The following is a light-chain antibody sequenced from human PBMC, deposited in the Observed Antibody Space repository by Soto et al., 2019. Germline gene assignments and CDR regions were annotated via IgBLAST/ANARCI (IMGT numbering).Light chain of an antibody. Sequence: QSALTQPPSVSGAPGQRVTSSCPGSSFNIGAGYDVHWYQHLPGAAPKLLIYDNNNRPSGVPDRFSGSKSGTSASLAITGLQAEDEAEYYCQPYDSGLSGYVFGTGTKDTVL. CDR2: DNN. V-gene: IGLV1-40*01. CDR1: SFNIGAGYD. CDR3: QPYDSGLSGYV. J-gene: IGLJ1*01.